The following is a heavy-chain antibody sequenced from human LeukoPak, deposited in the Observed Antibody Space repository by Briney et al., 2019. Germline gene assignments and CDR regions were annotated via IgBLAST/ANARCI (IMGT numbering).Heavy chain of an antibody. J-gene: IGHJ4*02. V-gene: IGHV1-2*02. CDR2: IKPNSGGT. D-gene: IGHD3-10*02. Sequence: ASVKVSCKASGYSFADYYMHWVRQAPGQGLEWMGWIKPNSGGTRSAQKFQGRVTMTRDTSISTAYMELSSLRSDDTAVYYCARGGLRVFGGFHYFDYWGQGTLVTVSS. CDR1: GYSFADYY. CDR3: ARGGLRVFGGFHYFDY.